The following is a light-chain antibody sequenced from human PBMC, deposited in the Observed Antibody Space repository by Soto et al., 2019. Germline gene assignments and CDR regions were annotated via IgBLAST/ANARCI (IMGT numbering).Light chain of an antibody. CDR3: TSYAGAYTLI. Sequence: QSALTQPPSASGSPGQSVTISCTGTSSDVGGYNYVSWYQQHPGKAPKLMIFEVSQRPSGVPDRFSGSKSGNTASLTVCGLQAEDEADYYCTSYAGAYTLIFGGGTKLTVL. CDR2: EVS. CDR1: SSDVGGYNY. J-gene: IGLJ2*01. V-gene: IGLV2-8*01.